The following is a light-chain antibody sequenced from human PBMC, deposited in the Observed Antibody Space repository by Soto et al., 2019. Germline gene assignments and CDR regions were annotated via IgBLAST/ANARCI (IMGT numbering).Light chain of an antibody. CDR3: QHTTDFT. CDR2: DVS. J-gene: IGKJ2*01. Sequence: DIQMTQSPSTLGASVGDTVTMTCRSSSKWLAWYQKKPGKAPKLLIYDVSNLERGVPPRFSGSTSGAESTLTITGLQPDDLGTYYCQHTTDFTFGQGTKVEIK. CDR1: SSSKW. V-gene: IGKV1-5*01.